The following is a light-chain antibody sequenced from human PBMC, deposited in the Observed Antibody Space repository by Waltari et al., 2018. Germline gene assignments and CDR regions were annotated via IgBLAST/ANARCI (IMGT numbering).Light chain of an antibody. J-gene: IGKJ1*01. CDR3: QHYVRLPAT. CDR1: QGFRWS. V-gene: IGKV3-20*01. CDR2: GVS. Sequence: SCRASQGFRWSLAWYQQKAGQAPRLLIYGVSSRATGIPERFSGSGSGTDFSLTISRLEPEDFAVYYCQHYVRLPATFGQGTKVEIK.